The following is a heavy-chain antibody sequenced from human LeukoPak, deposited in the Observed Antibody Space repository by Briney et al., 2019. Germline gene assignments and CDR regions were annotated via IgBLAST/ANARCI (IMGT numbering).Heavy chain of an antibody. CDR1: GFTVSFNY. CDR3: TTRYCSSTSCSGEGWFDP. CDR2: IKSKTDGGTT. Sequence: GGSLRLSCAASGFTVSFNYMSWVRQAPGKGLEWVGRIKSKTDGGTTDYAAPVKGRFTISRDDSKNTLYLQMNSLKTEDTAVYYCTTRYCSSTSCSGEGWFDPWGQGTLVTVSS. J-gene: IGHJ5*02. D-gene: IGHD2-2*01. V-gene: IGHV3-15*01.